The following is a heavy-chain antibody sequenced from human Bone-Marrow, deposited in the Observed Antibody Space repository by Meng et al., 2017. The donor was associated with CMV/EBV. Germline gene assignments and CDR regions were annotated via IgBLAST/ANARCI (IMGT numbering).Heavy chain of an antibody. CDR3: ARQRGSYYLDY. D-gene: IGHD1-26*01. J-gene: IGHJ4*02. V-gene: IGHV3-7*01. CDR1: GFTFSSFW. CDR2: IKQDGSEK. Sequence: GESLKISCAVSGFTFSSFWMSWVRQAPGKGLEWVANIKQDGSEKYYVDSVKGRFTISRDNAKHSLYLQMNSLRAEDKAVYYCARQRGSYYLDYWGEGTLVTVSS.